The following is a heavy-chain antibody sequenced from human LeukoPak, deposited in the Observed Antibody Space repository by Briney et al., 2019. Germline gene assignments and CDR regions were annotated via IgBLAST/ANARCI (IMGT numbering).Heavy chain of an antibody. CDR1: GYTFTGYY. CDR3: AIGGLLWFGELSDPSFDY. V-gene: IGHV1-2*06. Sequence: ASVKVSCKAFGYTFTGYYMHWVRQAPGQGLEWMGRINPNSGGTNYAQKFQGRVTMTRDTSISTAYMELSRLRSDDTAVYYCAIGGLLWFGELSDPSFDYWGQGTLVTVSS. D-gene: IGHD3-10*01. J-gene: IGHJ4*02. CDR2: INPNSGGT.